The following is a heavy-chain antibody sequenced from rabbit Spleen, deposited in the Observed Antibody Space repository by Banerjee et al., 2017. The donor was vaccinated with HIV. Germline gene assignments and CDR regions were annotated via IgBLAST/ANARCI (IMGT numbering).Heavy chain of an antibody. V-gene: IGHV1S7*01. CDR2: TEPIFGTT. D-gene: IGHD6-1*01. CDR3: ARGGGVGVYGYAAL. J-gene: IGHJ4*01. CDR1: GFDFSSYY. Sequence: QSLEESGGGLVQPGGSLTLSCKASGFDFSSYYMSWVRQAPGKGLEWIGLTEPIFGTTYYANWVNGPFTISSHNAQNTLYLQVKSLTAADTATYFCARGGGVGVYGYAALWGPGPLVTV.